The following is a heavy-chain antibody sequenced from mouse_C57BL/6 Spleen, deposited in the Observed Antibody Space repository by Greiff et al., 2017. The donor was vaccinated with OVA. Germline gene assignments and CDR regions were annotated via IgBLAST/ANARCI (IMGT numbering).Heavy chain of an antibody. CDR2: ISNGGGST. D-gene: IGHD2-5*01. V-gene: IGHV5-12*01. J-gene: IGHJ4*01. Sequence: EVQLVESGGGLVQPGGSLKLSCAASGFTFSDYYMYWVRQTPEKRLEWVAYISNGGGSTYYPDTVKGRCTISRDNAKNTLYLQMSRLKSEDTAMYYCARYNYSNLWDYYAMDYWGQGTSVTVSS. CDR1: GFTFSDYY. CDR3: ARYNYSNLWDYYAMDY.